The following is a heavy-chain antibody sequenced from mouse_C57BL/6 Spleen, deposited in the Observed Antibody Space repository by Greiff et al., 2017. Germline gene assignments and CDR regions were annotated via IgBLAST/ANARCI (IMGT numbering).Heavy chain of an antibody. J-gene: IGHJ4*01. CDR2: IDPENGDT. V-gene: IGHV14-4*01. CDR3: TPFHYYAMDY. CDR1: GFNIKDDY. Sequence: VQLQQSGAELVRPGASVKLSCTASGFNIKDDYMHWVKQRPEQGLEWIGWIDPENGDTEYASKFQGKATITADKSSNTAYLQLSSLTSEDTAVYYCTPFHYYAMDYWGQGTSVTVAS.